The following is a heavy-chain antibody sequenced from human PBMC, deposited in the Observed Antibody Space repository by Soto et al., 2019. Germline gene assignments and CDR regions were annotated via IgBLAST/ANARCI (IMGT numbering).Heavy chain of an antibody. CDR2: IYHSAST. D-gene: IGHD6-6*01. CDR3: ARRPIVAAHTFDS. V-gene: IGHV4-4*02. Sequence: SETLSLTCAVSSGSISSSNWSTWVRQPPGKGLEWIGEIYHSASTNYNPSLKSRVTISVDKSKNQFSLKLSSVTAADTAVYYCARRPIVAAHTFDSWGQGTLVTVSS. J-gene: IGHJ4*02. CDR1: SGSISSSNW.